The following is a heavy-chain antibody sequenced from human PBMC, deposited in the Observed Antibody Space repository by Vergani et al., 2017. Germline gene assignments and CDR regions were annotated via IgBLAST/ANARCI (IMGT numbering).Heavy chain of an antibody. J-gene: IGHJ3*02. CDR1: GFTFSSYA. CDR3: AKPNKGATGGVGAFDI. V-gene: IGHV3-23*04. Sequence: EVQLVESGGGLVQPGGSLRLSCAASGFTFSSYAMSWVRQAPGKGLDWVSAISGSGGSTYYADSVKGRFTISRDNSKNTLYLQMNSLRAEDTAVYYCAKPNKGATGGVGAFDIWGQGTMVTVSS. D-gene: IGHD1-26*01. CDR2: ISGSGGST.